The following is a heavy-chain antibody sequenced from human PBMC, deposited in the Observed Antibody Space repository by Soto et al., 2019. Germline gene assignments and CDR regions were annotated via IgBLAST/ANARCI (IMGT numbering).Heavy chain of an antibody. Sequence: GGSLRLSCAASGFTVSSNYMSWVRQAPGKGLEWVSVIYSGGSTYYADSVKGRFTISRHNSKNTLYLQMNSLRAEDTAVYYCAREYSSSPYYFDYWGQGTLVTVSS. J-gene: IGHJ4*02. V-gene: IGHV3-53*04. CDR2: IYSGGST. D-gene: IGHD6-6*01. CDR3: AREYSSSPYYFDY. CDR1: GFTVSSNY.